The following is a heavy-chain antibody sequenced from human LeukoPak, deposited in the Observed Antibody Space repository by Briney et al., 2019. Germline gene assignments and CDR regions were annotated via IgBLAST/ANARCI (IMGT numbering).Heavy chain of an antibody. D-gene: IGHD2-15*01. CDR2: IYYSGST. CDR1: GGSISSSSYY. J-gene: IGHJ4*02. V-gene: IGHV4-61*05. CDR3: ASRGLYGGIDY. Sequence: SETLSLTCTVSGGSISSSSYYWGWIRQPPGKGLEWIGYIYYSGSTNYNPSLKSRVTISVDTSKNQFSLKLSSVTAADTAVYYCASRGLYGGIDYWGQGTLVTVSS.